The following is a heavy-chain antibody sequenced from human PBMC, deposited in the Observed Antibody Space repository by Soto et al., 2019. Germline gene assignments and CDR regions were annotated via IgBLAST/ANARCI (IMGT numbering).Heavy chain of an antibody. J-gene: IGHJ6*02. Sequence: SETLSLTCAVYGGSFRGYYWSWIRQPPEKGLEWIGQINHSGSTNYNPSLKSRVTISVDTSKNQFSLKLSSVTAADTAVYYCAGTRLIAAAGIHLGMDVWGQGTPVTVYS. CDR3: AGTRLIAAAGIHLGMDV. CDR2: INHSGST. D-gene: IGHD6-13*01. CDR1: GGSFRGYY. V-gene: IGHV4-34*01.